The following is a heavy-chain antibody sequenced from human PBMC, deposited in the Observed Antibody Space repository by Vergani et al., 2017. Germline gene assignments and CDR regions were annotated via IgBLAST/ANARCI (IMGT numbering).Heavy chain of an antibody. J-gene: IGHJ6*03. D-gene: IGHD4-11*01. V-gene: IGHV4-34*01. CDR3: ARVNTETNGHLYYYYYMDV. Sequence: QVQLQQWGGGLLKPSETLSLTCVVNGGSFTSYHWTWIRQSPGAGLEWVGGIDHTGRPDYNPSLKSRLTISVSKSRNQFSLTLNSVTATDTAIYFCARVNTETNGHLYYYYYMDVWGQGTAVTVS. CDR2: IDHTGRP. CDR1: GGSFTSYH.